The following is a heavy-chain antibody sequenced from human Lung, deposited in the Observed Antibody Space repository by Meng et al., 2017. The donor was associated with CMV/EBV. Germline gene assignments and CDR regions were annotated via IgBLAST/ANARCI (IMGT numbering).Heavy chain of an antibody. CDR1: GFTFSDYY. CDR3: ARVRRGATGFAYFDY. Sequence: GESLKISCAASGFTFSDYYMSWIRQAPGKGLEWVSYTSDSASTKYYADSVNGRFTISRDNAKNSLHLRLNSLRAEDTAVYYCARVRRGATGFAYFDYWGQGXLVTVSS. D-gene: IGHD1-1*01. J-gene: IGHJ4*02. V-gene: IGHV3-11*04. CDR2: TSDSASTK.